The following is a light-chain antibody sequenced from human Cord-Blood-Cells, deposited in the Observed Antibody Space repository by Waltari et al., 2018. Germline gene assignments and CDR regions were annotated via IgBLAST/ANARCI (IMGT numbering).Light chain of an antibody. CDR3: QQSYSTLT. CDR2: AAS. V-gene: IGKV1-39*01. J-gene: IGKJ3*01. Sequence: DIQMTQSPSSLSASVGDRVTITCRASQSISSYLNWYQQKPGKAPKLLIYAASSLQSGGPSRFSCSGSGTDFTLTISSLQPEDFATYYCQQSYSTLTFGPGTKVDIK. CDR1: QSISSY.